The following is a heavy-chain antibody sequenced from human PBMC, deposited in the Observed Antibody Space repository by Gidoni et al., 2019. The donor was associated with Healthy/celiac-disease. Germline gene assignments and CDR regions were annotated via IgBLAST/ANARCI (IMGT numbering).Heavy chain of an antibody. J-gene: IGHJ4*02. D-gene: IGHD3-9*01. V-gene: IGHV4-38-2*01. CDR1: GYSISSGYY. Sequence: QVQLQESGPGLVKPSETLSLTCAVSGYSISSGYYWGWIRQPPGKGLEWIGSIYHSGSTYYNPSLKSRVTISVDTSKNQFSLKLSSVTAADTAVYYCASSDILDLFDYWGQGTLVTVSS. CDR3: ASSDILDLFDY. CDR2: IYHSGST.